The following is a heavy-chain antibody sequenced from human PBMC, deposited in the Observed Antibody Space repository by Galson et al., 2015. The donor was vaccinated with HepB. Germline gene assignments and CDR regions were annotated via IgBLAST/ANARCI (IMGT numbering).Heavy chain of an antibody. V-gene: IGHV3-74*01. CDR1: GFPFSGYR. D-gene: IGHD5-24*01. CDR2: IDRDGRIT. CDR3: VRSQDGYNF. J-gene: IGHJ4*02. Sequence: SLRLSCAASGFPFSGYRMDWVRQSQGRGLVWVSRIDRDGRITGYAESVKGRFTISRDNAINMLYLQMNSLRVEDTAVYYCVRSQDGYNFWGRGTLVTVSS.